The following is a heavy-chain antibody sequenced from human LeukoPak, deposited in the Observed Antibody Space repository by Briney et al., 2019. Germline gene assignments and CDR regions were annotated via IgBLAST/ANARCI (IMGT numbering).Heavy chain of an antibody. CDR2: MRDSGDAI. CDR1: GLTLRTYE. Sequence: PGGTLRLSCAASGLTLRTYEMRRVRQARGKGMEWVSYMRDSGDAINYADSVKGRFTISRDNKKRSMFMQMNSLRAEDTAFYYCPSPLWFRVNYWGQGPLVTVPS. V-gene: IGHV3-48*03. J-gene: IGHJ4*02. CDR3: PSPLWFRVNY. D-gene: IGHD3-10*01.